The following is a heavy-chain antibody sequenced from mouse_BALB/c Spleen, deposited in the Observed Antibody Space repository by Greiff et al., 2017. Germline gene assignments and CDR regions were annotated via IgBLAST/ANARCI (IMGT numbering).Heavy chain of an antibody. Sequence: DVMLVESGGGLVQPGGSRKLSCAASGFTFSSFGMHWVRQAPEKGLEWVAYISSGSSTIYYADTVKGRFTISRDNPKNTLFLQMTSLRSEDTAMYYCARDYRYDDGYYAMDYWGQGTSVTVSS. J-gene: IGHJ4*01. CDR2: ISSGSSTI. D-gene: IGHD2-14*01. CDR3: ARDYRYDDGYYAMDY. CDR1: GFTFSSFG. V-gene: IGHV5-17*02.